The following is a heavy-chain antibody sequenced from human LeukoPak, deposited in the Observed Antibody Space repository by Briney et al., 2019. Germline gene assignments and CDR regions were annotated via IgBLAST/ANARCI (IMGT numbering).Heavy chain of an antibody. CDR3: ARGRGEAAGLDH. CDR2: ITHAAIL. D-gene: IGHD6-13*01. V-gene: IGHV4-34*01. Sequence: SETLSLTCAVSGGGSFSDYSWNWIRQSPGKGLEWVGEITHAAILNYNPSLKGRVAISVDTSKSQVSLKLDPMTAADTAMYYCARGRGEAAGLDHWGQGTLVTVSS. CDR1: GGGSFSDYS. J-gene: IGHJ4*02.